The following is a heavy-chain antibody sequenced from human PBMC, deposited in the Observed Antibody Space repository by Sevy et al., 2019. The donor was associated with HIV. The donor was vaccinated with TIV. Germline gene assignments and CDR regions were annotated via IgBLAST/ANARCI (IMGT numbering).Heavy chain of an antibody. J-gene: IGHJ4*02. CDR3: VRAIAAAGSF. CDR1: GFSLNNYW. V-gene: IGHV3-7*01. CDR2: IKQDGSVK. Sequence: GESLKISCAASGFSLNNYWMNWVRQAPGKGLEWVANIKQDGSVKYYVDSVKGRFTISRDNARNLLYLQMNSLRVEDTALYYCVRAIAAAGSFWGQGTLVTVSS. D-gene: IGHD6-13*01.